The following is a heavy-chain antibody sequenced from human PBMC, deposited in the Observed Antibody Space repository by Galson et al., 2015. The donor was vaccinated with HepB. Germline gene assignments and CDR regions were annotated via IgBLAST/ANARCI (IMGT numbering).Heavy chain of an antibody. V-gene: IGHV3-15*01. CDR1: EFSMSDAW. J-gene: IGHJ4*02. Sequence: SLRLSCAGSEFSMSDAWMSWVRQAPGRGLEWIGRIKRKSEGGTTEYGAPLKGRVSISRDESQNTLYLLMNGLETEDTAIYHCATGGQYFGAWGQGTLVTVSS. CDR3: ATGGQYFGA. CDR2: IKRKSEGGTT. D-gene: IGHD4/OR15-4a*01.